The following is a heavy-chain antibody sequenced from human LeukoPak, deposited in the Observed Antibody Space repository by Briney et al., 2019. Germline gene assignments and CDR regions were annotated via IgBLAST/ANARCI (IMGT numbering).Heavy chain of an antibody. CDR2: ISYDGSNK. CDR3: ARDPRITMAPFDP. D-gene: IGHD3-10*01. J-gene: IGHJ5*02. Sequence: PGRSLRLSCAASGFTFSSYAMHWVRQAPGKGLEWVAVISYDGSNKYYADSVKGRFTISRDDSKNTPYLQMNSLRAEDTAVYYCARDPRITMAPFDPWGQGTLVTVSS. CDR1: GFTFSSYA. V-gene: IGHV3-30-3*01.